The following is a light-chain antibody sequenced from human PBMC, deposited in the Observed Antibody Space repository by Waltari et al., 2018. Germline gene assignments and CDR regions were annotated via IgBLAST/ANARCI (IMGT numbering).Light chain of an antibody. CDR2: WAS. V-gene: IGKV4-1*01. J-gene: IGKJ4*01. Sequence: DIVMTQSPESLAVSLGEGATINCKSSQSVLSSSNNKNYLAWYQQKPGQPPNMLINWASTRESGVPDRFGGSGSGTDFTLTISSLQAEDVAVYYCQQYYGSPITFGGGTKVEIK. CDR3: QQYYGSPIT. CDR1: QSVLSSSNNKNY.